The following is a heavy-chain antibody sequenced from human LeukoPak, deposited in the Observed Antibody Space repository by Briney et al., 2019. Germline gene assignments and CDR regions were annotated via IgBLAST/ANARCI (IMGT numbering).Heavy chain of an antibody. CDR2: MNPNSGNT. J-gene: IGHJ5*02. CDR1: GYTFTSYD. D-gene: IGHD1-26*01. CDR3: ARGREWELLLEPGNRFDP. Sequence: ASVKVSCKASGYTFTSYDINWVRQATGQGLEWMGWMNPNSGNTGYAQKFQGRVTITRNTSISTAYMELSSLRSEDTAVYYCARGREWELLLEPGNRFDPWGQGTLVTVSS. V-gene: IGHV1-8*03.